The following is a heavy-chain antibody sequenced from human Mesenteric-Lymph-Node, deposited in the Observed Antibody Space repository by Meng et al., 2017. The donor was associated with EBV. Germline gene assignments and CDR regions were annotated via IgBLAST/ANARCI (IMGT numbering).Heavy chain of an antibody. D-gene: IGHD3-16*01. CDR2: VNPNTGYT. CDR1: GYTFTTYD. CDR3: AAGGADTDF. Sequence: QVQRVQSGAEVKEPGASVKVSCKASGYTFTTYDINWVRQATGQGLEWMGWVNPNTGYTKFAEKFQGRVSMTRDTSISTAYLELSSLRSEDTAVYYCAAGGADTDFWGQGTLVTVSS. V-gene: IGHV1-8*01. J-gene: IGHJ4*02.